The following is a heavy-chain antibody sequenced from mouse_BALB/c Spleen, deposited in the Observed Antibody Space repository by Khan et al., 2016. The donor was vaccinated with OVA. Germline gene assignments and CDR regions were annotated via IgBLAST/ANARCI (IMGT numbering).Heavy chain of an antibody. Sequence: QIQLVQSGPELKKPGETVQISCKASGFTFTNYGMNWVKQTPGQDLKWMGWINTYTGEPTFADDFKGRFAFSLETSASTAFLQINSLKNEDTATNFCARVGYNGTMDCWGQGTSVTVSS. CDR3: ARVGYNGTMDC. CDR2: INTYTGEP. J-gene: IGHJ4*01. CDR1: GFTFTNYG. V-gene: IGHV9-3-1*01. D-gene: IGHD2-14*01.